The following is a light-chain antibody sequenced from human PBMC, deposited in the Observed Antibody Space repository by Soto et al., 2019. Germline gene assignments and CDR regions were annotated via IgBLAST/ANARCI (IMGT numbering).Light chain of an antibody. V-gene: IGKV1-39*01. CDR2: AAS. CDR1: QSISSY. J-gene: IGKJ4*01. Sequence: DIQMTQSPSSLSASVGDRVTITCRASQSISSYLNWYQQKPGKAPKLLIYAASSLQSGVPSRFSGSGSGTDFTLTIISLQPEDVATYYCQQSYSTHRLTFGGGTKVEIK. CDR3: QQSYSTHRLT.